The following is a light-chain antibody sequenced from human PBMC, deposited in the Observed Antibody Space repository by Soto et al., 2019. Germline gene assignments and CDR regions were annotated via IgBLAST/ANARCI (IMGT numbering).Light chain of an antibody. CDR2: GAS. V-gene: IGKV3-15*01. Sequence: EIVMTQSPATLSVSPGERATLSCRASQSVSSNLAWYQQKPGQAPSLLIYGASTRATGIPARLSGSGSGTEFTLTISSLQSEDFGVYYCQQYNNWPRTFGQGTKVDIK. CDR3: QQYNNWPRT. J-gene: IGKJ1*01. CDR1: QSVSSN.